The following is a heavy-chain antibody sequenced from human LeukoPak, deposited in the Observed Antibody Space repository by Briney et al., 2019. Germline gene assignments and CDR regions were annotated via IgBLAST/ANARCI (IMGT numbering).Heavy chain of an antibody. V-gene: IGHV3-9*01. CDR2: ISWNSGSI. Sequence: PGGSLRLSCAASGFTFDDYAMHWVQQAPGKGLGWVSGISWNSGSIGYADSVKGRFTISRDNAKNSLYLQMNSLRAEDTALYYCAKGYSSSPNWFDPWGQGTLVTVSS. D-gene: IGHD6-13*01. CDR1: GFTFDDYA. CDR3: AKGYSSSPNWFDP. J-gene: IGHJ5*02.